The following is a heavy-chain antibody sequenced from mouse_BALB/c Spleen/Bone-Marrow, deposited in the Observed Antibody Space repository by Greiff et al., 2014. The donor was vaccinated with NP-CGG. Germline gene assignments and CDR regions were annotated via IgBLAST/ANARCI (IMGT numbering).Heavy chain of an antibody. V-gene: IGHV14-3*02. Sequence: VQLQQPGAELVKPGASVKLSCTASGFNIKDTYMRWVKQRPEQGLEWIGRIDPANGNTKYDPKFQGKATITADTSSNTAYLQLSSLTSEDTAVYYCARFGVDYWGQGTTLTVSS. D-gene: IGHD3-1*01. J-gene: IGHJ2*01. CDR3: ARFGVDY. CDR1: GFNIKDTY. CDR2: IDPANGNT.